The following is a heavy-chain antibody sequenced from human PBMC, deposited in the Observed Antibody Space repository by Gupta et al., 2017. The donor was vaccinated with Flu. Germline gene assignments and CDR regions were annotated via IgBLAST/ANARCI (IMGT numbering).Heavy chain of an antibody. Sequence: EVQLVESGGGLVQPGGSLRLSCAASGFTFSDHYMDLVRQAPGKGLEWVGRIKDKGNSYATQYAASVKGRVTISRDDSKNSLYLQMNSLKSEDTAVYYCARAYSSAYHSPGYWGQGALVTVSS. D-gene: IGHD6-19*01. CDR1: GFTFSDHY. CDR2: IKDKGNSYAT. J-gene: IGHJ4*02. V-gene: IGHV3-72*01. CDR3: ARAYSSAYHSPGY.